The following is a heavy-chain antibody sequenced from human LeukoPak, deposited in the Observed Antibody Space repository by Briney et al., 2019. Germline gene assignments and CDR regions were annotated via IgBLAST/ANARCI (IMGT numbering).Heavy chain of an antibody. CDR3: ARDNGTYYGFDS. CDR1: GGFISSYY. V-gene: IGHV4-59*01. Sequence: SETLSLTCTVSGGFISSYYWSWIRQPPGKGLEWIGYMYYSGSTIHNPSLKSRATISVDTSRHQFSLKLSSMTAADTAVYYCARDNGTYYGFDSWGQGTLVTVSP. J-gene: IGHJ4*02. CDR2: MYYSGST. D-gene: IGHD1-26*01.